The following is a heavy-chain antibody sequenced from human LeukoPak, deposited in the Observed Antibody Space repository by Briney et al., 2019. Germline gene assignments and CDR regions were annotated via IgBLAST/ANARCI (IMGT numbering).Heavy chain of an antibody. D-gene: IGHD3-22*01. V-gene: IGHV4-38-2*01. CDR1: GDSISSGYY. CDR3: ARSYYDSGGYKYDF. J-gene: IGHJ4*02. Sequence: SETLSLTCAVSGDSISSGYYWGWIRQPPGKGLERIGSISHSGNTYYRPSLKSRVTISVDMSKNQFSLKVNSVTAADTAVYYCARSYYDSGGYKYDFWGQGTLVTVSS. CDR2: ISHSGNT.